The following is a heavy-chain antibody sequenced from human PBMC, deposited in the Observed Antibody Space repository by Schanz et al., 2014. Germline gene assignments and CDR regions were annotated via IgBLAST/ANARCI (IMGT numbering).Heavy chain of an antibody. J-gene: IGHJ4*02. D-gene: IGHD3-16*01. CDR1: RSTFSSYT. Sequence: QVQLVQSGAEVKKPGSSVKVSCKASRSTFSSYTISWVRQAPGQGLEWMGRIIPILGIANYAQKFQGRVTITADRSTSTAYMELSSLRSEDTAVYYCVRLDVHDYWGQGTLVTVSS. V-gene: IGHV1-69*02. CDR2: IIPILGIA. CDR3: VRLDVHDY.